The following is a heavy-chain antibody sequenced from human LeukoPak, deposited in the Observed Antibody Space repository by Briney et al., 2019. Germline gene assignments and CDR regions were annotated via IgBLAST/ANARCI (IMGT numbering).Heavy chain of an antibody. J-gene: IGHJ3*02. CDR2: ISAYNGNT. D-gene: IGHD1-14*01. V-gene: IGHV1-18*01. CDR1: GYTFTSYG. CDR3: ARVLPVPDAFDI. Sequence: ASVKASCKASGYTFTSYGISWVRQAPGQGLEWMGWISAYNGNTNYAQKLQGRVTMTTDTSTSTAYMELRSLRSDDTAVYYCARVLPVPDAFDIWGQGTMVTVSS.